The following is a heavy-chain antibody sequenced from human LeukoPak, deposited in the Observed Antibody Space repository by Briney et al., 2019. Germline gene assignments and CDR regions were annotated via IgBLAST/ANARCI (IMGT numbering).Heavy chain of an antibody. CDR3: ARVAAAGPPPLTYYYYMDV. J-gene: IGHJ6*03. D-gene: IGHD6-13*01. CDR2: ISSSSSYI. Sequence: GGSLRLSCAASGFTFSSYEMNWVRQAPGKGPEWVSSISSSSSYIYYADSVKGRFTISRDNAKNSLYLQMNSLRAEDTAVYYCARVAAAGPPPLTYYYYMDVWGKGTTVTVSS. V-gene: IGHV3-21*01. CDR1: GFTFSSYE.